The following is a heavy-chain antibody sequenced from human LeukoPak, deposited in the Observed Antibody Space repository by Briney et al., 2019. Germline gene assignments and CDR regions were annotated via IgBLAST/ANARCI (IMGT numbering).Heavy chain of an antibody. CDR3: ARGHLGLSP. D-gene: IGHD3-10*01. V-gene: IGHV4-59*01. J-gene: IGHJ5*02. CDR1: GGSISGYS. Sequence: SETLSLTCTVSGGSISGYSWTWTRQPPGQGLEWIGYYHNSRTTSYNPSLTGRVIISVDTAMDQISLKLNSVTAADTAVYYCARGHLGLSPWGQGTLVTVS. CDR2: YHNSRTT.